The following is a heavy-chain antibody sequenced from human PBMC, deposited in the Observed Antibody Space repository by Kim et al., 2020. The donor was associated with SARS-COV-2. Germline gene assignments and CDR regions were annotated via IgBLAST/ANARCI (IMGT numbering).Heavy chain of an antibody. Sequence: AKKFQGRVTMTEEKSTDTAYMELSSLRSEDTAVYYCAAELKGRDGYNFAYWGQGTLVTVSS. V-gene: IGHV1-24*01. CDR3: AAELKGRDGYNFAY. J-gene: IGHJ4*02. D-gene: IGHD5-12*01.